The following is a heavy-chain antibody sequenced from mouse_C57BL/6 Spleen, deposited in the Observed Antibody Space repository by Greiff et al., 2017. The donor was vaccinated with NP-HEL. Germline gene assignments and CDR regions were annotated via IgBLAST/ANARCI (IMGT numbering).Heavy chain of an antibody. Sequence: VQLQQSGPELVKPGASVKISCKASGYTFTDYYMNRVKQSHGKSLEWIGDINPNNGGTSYNQKFKGKATLTVDKSSSTAYMELRSLTSEDSAVYYCARSWYDYDNYWGQGTTLTVSS. CDR2: INPNNGGT. J-gene: IGHJ2*01. CDR1: GYTFTDYY. D-gene: IGHD2-4*01. CDR3: ARSWYDYDNY. V-gene: IGHV1-26*01.